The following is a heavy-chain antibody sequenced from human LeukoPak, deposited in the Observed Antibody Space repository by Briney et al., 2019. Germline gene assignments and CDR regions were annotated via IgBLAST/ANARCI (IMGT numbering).Heavy chain of an antibody. V-gene: IGHV3-7*05. J-gene: IGHJ3*02. CDR2: IKQDGSEK. CDR1: GFTFSNYA. CDR3: ARVSILNLGELSEAFDI. D-gene: IGHD3-16*02. Sequence: PGGSLRLSCAASGFTFSNYAMSWVRQAPGKGLEWVANIKQDGSEKYFVDSVKGRFTISRDNAKNSLYLQMNSLRAEDTAVYFCARVSILNLGELSEAFDIWGQGTMVTVSS.